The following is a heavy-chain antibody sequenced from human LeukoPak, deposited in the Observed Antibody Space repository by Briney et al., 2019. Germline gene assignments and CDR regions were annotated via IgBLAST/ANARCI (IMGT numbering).Heavy chain of an antibody. CDR1: GVSISGYF. Sequence: SETLSLTCTVSGVSISGYFWSWIRQAPGKGLEWIGYIYYSGSANYNPSLNSRVTISVDTSKNQFSLKLSSVTAADTAVYYCAREYSSGSKYYFDNWGQGTLVTVSS. CDR2: IYYSGSA. D-gene: IGHD6-19*01. J-gene: IGHJ4*02. CDR3: AREYSSGSKYYFDN. V-gene: IGHV4-59*01.